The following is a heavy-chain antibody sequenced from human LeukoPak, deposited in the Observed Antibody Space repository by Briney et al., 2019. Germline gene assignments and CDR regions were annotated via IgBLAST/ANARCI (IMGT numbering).Heavy chain of an antibody. J-gene: IGHJ4*02. Sequence: RPGGSLRLSCAASGFNFDDYGMTWVRQAPGRGLEWVSGVNWSGSSTNYADSVKGRFTISRDSATNSLYLQMNSLRAEDTALYYCARADNYDGRDYYYAFSDYWGQGTLVTVSS. CDR1: GFNFDDYG. CDR3: ARADNYDGRDYYYAFSDY. CDR2: VNWSGSST. V-gene: IGHV3-20*04. D-gene: IGHD3-22*01.